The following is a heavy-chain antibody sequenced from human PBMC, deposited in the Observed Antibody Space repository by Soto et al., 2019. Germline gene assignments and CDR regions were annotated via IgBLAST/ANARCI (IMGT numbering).Heavy chain of an antibody. CDR2: VSYDGSYK. Sequence: QVQLVESGGGVAQPGRSLRLSCAVSGFTFSDYGMHWVRQAPGKGLEWVAVVSYDGSYKYYADSVKVRFTVSRDLSGNTLFLQMNSLRLEDTAVYFCAKEMYPRTVLDSSSPWGDYWGQGTLGAVSS. CDR3: AKEMYPRTVLDSSSPWGDY. D-gene: IGHD6-6*01. V-gene: IGHV3-30*18. J-gene: IGHJ4*02. CDR1: GFTFSDYG.